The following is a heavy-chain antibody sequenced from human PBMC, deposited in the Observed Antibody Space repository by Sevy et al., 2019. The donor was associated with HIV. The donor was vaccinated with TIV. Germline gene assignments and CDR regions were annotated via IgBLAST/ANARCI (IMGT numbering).Heavy chain of an antibody. CDR2: ISRSGSTI. Sequence: GGSLRLSCAASGFTFSDYYMSWIRQAPGKGLEWVSYISRSGSTINYADSVKGRFTISRDNAKNSLYLQMNSLRAEDTAVYYCSRENTMVEEPGWFAPWGQGTLVTVSS. J-gene: IGHJ5*02. CDR3: SRENTMVEEPGWFAP. V-gene: IGHV3-11*01. CDR1: GFTFSDYY. D-gene: IGHD3-10*01.